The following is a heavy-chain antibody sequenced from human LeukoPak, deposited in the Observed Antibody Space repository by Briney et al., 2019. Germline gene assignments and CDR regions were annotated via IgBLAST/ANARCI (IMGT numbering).Heavy chain of an antibody. CDR1: GYTFTSYG. Sequence: ASVTVSCKASGYTFTSYGISWVRQAPGQGLEWMGWISAYNGNTNYAQKLQGRVTMTTDTSTSTAYTELRSLRSDDTAVYYCARDAYYYDSSGYQFWGQGTLVTVSS. CDR3: ARDAYYYDSSGYQF. D-gene: IGHD3-22*01. J-gene: IGHJ4*02. V-gene: IGHV1-18*01. CDR2: ISAYNGNT.